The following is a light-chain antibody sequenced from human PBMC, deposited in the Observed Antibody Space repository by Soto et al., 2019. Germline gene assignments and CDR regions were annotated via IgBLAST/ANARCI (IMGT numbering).Light chain of an antibody. CDR1: QSVSNNY. CDR3: QQGYTTPLT. Sequence: EIVLTQSPGTLSLSPGERATLSCRASQSVSNNYLAWYQQKPGQAPRLLIYGASNRATGIPDRFSGSGSGTEFTLTISSLQPEDFATYYCQQGYTTPLTFGQGTKVDIK. V-gene: IGKV3-20*01. J-gene: IGKJ1*01. CDR2: GAS.